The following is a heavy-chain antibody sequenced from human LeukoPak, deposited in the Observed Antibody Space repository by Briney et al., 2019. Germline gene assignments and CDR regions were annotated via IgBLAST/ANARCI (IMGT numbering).Heavy chain of an antibody. V-gene: IGHV4-59*11. J-gene: IGHJ4*02. CDR3: ARAVGDYTFDY. CDR1: GGSSRSHY. Sequence: PSETLTLTCTVSGGSSRSHYWSWFRQPPGKELEWIAYISNNGSTKYNPSLRSRVTISVDTSKNQFSLKLSSVTAADTAVYYCARAVGDYTFDYWGQGALVTVSS. CDR2: ISNNGST. D-gene: IGHD4-17*01.